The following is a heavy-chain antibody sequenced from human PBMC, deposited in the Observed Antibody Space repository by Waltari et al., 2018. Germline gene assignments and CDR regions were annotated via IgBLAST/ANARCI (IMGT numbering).Heavy chain of an antibody. CDR3: ARGDSSLYYFDY. Sequence: EVQLVESGGGLVQPGGSLRLSCEASGFSFSYYRMNWVRQGPGKGLEWVSDISSTSSTIYYAESGKGRFTSSRDNAKKSLYLQMKSRRAEDTAVYYCARGDSSLYYFDYWGQGTLVTVSS. CDR1: GFSFSYYR. J-gene: IGHJ4*02. D-gene: IGHD6-13*01. V-gene: IGHV3-48*01. CDR2: ISSTSSTI.